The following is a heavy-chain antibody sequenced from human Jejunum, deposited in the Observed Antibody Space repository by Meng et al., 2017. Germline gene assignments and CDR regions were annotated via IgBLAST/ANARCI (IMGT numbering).Heavy chain of an antibody. V-gene: IGHV3-7*01. Sequence: GESLKISCAASGFTFSSYWMTWVRQAPGKGLEWVACIKPDGIEKYSVDSVKGRFTISRDNAKNSLYLQMNSLRVEDTAVYYCATVGGGCFYEARGYWGQGTLVTVSS. CDR2: IKPDGIEK. J-gene: IGHJ4*02. D-gene: IGHD2/OR15-2a*01. CDR1: GFTFSSYW. CDR3: ATVGGGCFYEARGY.